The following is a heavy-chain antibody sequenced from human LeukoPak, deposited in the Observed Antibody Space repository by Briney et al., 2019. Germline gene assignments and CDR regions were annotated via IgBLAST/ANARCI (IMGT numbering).Heavy chain of an antibody. CDR1: GYSISSGYY. CDR2: IYHSGST. J-gene: IGHJ3*02. Sequence: SETLSLTCAVSGYSISSGYYWGWIRQPPGKGQEWSGSIYHSGSTYYNPYLKSRVTISVDTSKKQFSLELTSVTAADTAVYFCARGVGSFGDDPRDALDIWGQGTMVTVSS. D-gene: IGHD4-17*01. V-gene: IGHV4-38-2*01. CDR3: ARGVGSFGDDPRDALDI.